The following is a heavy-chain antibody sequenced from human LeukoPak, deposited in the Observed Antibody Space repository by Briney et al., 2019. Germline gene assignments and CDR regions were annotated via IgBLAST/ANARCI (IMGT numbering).Heavy chain of an antibody. CDR1: GFTFSSYS. V-gene: IGHV3-21*01. Sequence: GSLRLSCAASGFTFSSYSMNRVRQAPGKGLERVSSISSSSSYIYYADSVKGRFTISRDNAKNSLYLQMNSLRAEDTAVYYCARGIAVAAYYYYMDVWGKGTTVTVSS. CDR3: ARGIAVAAYYYYMDV. D-gene: IGHD6-13*01. CDR2: ISSSSSYI. J-gene: IGHJ6*03.